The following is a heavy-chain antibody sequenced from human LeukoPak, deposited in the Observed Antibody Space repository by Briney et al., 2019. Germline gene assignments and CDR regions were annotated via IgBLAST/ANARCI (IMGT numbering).Heavy chain of an antibody. V-gene: IGHV3-21*01. D-gene: IGHD3-22*01. CDR1: GFTFSSYS. Sequence: PGGSLRLSCAASGFTFSSYSMNWVRQAPGKGLEWVSSISSSGSYIYYADSVKGRFTISRDNAKNSLYLQMNSLRAEDTAVYYCARERRYYGSSGYFNDAFDIWGQGTMVTVSS. CDR2: ISSSGSYI. J-gene: IGHJ3*02. CDR3: ARERRYYGSSGYFNDAFDI.